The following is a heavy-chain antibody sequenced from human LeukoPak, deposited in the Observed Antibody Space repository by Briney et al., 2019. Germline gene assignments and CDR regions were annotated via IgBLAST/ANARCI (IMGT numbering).Heavy chain of an antibody. CDR3: ARDLGDIVVVPAAIDY. CDR1: GCTFSSYA. CDR2: ISYDGSNK. Sequence: GGSLRLSCSASGCTFSSYAMHWVRQAPGKGLEWVAVISYDGSNKYYADSVKVRFTISRDDSKNTLYLQMNSLRAEDTAVYYCARDLGDIVVVPAAIDYWGQGTLVTVSS. J-gene: IGHJ4*02. V-gene: IGHV3-30*01. D-gene: IGHD2-2*01.